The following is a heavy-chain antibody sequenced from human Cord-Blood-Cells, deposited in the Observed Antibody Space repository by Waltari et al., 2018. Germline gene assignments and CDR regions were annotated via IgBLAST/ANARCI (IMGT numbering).Heavy chain of an antibody. V-gene: IGHV1-2*02. CDR3: ALSIAAAGTRGAFDI. J-gene: IGHJ3*02. CDR2: INPNSGGT. D-gene: IGHD6-13*01. Sequence: QVQLVQSGAEVKKPGASVKVSCKASGYTFTGYYMHWVRPAPGQGLEWMGWINPNSGGTNYAQKFQGRVTMTRDTSISTAYMELSRLRSDDTAVYYCALSIAAAGTRGAFDIWGQGTMVTVSS. CDR1: GYTFTGYY.